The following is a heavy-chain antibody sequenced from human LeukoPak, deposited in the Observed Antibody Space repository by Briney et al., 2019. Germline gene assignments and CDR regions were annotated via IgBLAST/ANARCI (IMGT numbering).Heavy chain of an antibody. CDR1: CGSISSYY. Sequence: PSENLSLTSSVSCGSISSYYWSWIRQPPRKGLLQIVYIYYSRSTHYNPSLKSRHTISVHTTKNQFSHQLSSVTAADTAVYYCTRGGGIAAAGPTFDYWGQGTLVTVCS. V-gene: IGHV4-59*01. CDR2: IYYSRST. J-gene: IGHJ4*02. CDR3: TRGGGIAAAGPTFDY. D-gene: IGHD6-13*01.